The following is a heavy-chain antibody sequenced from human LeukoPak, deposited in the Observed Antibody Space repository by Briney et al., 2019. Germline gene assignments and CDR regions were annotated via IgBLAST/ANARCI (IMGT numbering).Heavy chain of an antibody. J-gene: IGHJ6*02. Sequence: TGGALRLSCAASGFTFSGYEMNWVRQAPGKGLEWVSYISSSGSTIYYADSVKGRFTFSRDNAKNSLYLQKNSLRADDTAVYYCARGDGGYYSSTSCSNYSPYRMDLWGQGTTVTVSS. D-gene: IGHD2-2*01. CDR1: GFTFSGYE. CDR2: ISSSGSTI. CDR3: ARGDGGYYSSTSCSNYSPYRMDL. V-gene: IGHV3-48*03.